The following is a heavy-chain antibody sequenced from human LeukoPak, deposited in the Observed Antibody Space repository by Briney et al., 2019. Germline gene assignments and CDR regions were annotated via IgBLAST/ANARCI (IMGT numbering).Heavy chain of an antibody. CDR2: ISGSGADT. J-gene: IGHJ4*02. CDR1: GFTFTTYV. CDR3: ARLSGTYGTTSRILDF. Sequence: PGGSLRLSCAASGFTFTTYVIIWVRQAPGKGLEWVAAISGSGADTYYADSVTGRFAISRDNSKNTLYLQMNSLRAEDAAVYYCARLSGTYGTTSRILDFWGQGTLVTVSS. V-gene: IGHV3-23*01. D-gene: IGHD1-1*01.